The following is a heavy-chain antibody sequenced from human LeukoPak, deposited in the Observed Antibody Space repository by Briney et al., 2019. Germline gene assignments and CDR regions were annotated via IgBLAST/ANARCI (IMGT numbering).Heavy chain of an antibody. CDR2: IIGSGGST. CDR3: AKDGAGRDGYNYS. D-gene: IGHD5-24*01. V-gene: IGHV3-23*01. CDR1: GFTFSSYA. Sequence: GGSLRLSCAASGFTFSSYAMSWVRQAPGKGLEWVSSIIGSGGSTYYADSVKGRFTTSRANSKNTLYQQMNSLRTEDTAVYYCAKDGAGRDGYNYSWGQGTLVTVSS. J-gene: IGHJ4*02.